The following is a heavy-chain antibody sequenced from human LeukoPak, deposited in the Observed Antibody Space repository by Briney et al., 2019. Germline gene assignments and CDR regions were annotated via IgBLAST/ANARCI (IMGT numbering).Heavy chain of an antibody. J-gene: IGHJ4*02. CDR1: GFTFSSYW. Sequence: GGSLRLSCAASGFTFSSYWMHWVRQAPGKGLVWVSRINSDGSGTTYPDSVKGRFTISRDNAKNTLYLQMNSLRVEDTAVYSCARAYCSSTSCYPLDYWGQGTLVTVSS. CDR3: ARAYCSSTSCYPLDY. V-gene: IGHV3-74*01. CDR2: INSDGSGT. D-gene: IGHD2-2*01.